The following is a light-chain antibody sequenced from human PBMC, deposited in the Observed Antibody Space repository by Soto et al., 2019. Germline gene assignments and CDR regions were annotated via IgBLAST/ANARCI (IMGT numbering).Light chain of an antibody. Sequence: EIVLTQSPGTLSLSPGERATISCRASQSFNSIYLAWYQQKPGQAPRLLIYGASSRATGIPDMFSGSGSGTDFTLTISRLEPEDFAVYYCHQYDSWTLGQGTKVDIK. J-gene: IGKJ1*01. V-gene: IGKV3-20*01. CDR3: HQYDSWT. CDR2: GAS. CDR1: QSFNSIY.